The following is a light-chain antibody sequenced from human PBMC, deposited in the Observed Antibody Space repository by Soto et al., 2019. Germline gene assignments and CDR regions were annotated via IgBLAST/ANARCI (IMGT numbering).Light chain of an antibody. CDR2: DVS. V-gene: IGLV2-14*01. CDR3: SSYTSSSTYV. Sequence: QSALTQPASVSGSPGQSITISCTGTSSDVGGYNYVSWYQQHPGKAPKLMIYDVSNRPSGVSNRFSGSKSGNTASLTISGLQAEHEADYYCSSYTSSSTYVCGTGTKVTVL. CDR1: SSDVGGYNY. J-gene: IGLJ1*01.